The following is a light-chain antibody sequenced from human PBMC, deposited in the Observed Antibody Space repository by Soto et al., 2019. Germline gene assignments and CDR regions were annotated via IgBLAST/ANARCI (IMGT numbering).Light chain of an antibody. J-gene: IGKJ2*01. CDR1: QSVDTN. CDR3: QQYYNWPPYT. CDR2: GAS. Sequence: EVVMTQSPATLSMSPGDRATLSCRASQSVDTNVAWYQQKPGQAPRLLVYGASTRATGIPVRFSGTGSGTDFTLTLSGLQSDAFAVYYCQQYYNWPPYTFGQGTKLQIK. V-gene: IGKV3-15*01.